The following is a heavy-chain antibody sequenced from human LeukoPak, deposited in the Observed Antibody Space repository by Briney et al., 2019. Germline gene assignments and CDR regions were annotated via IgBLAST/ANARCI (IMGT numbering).Heavy chain of an antibody. CDR3: ARVTYYYDSSGLLLGGFDY. V-gene: IGHV4-39*01. CDR2: IYYSGGT. Sequence: SETLSLTCTVSVGSISSSSYYWGWIRQPPGKGLEWIGSIYYSGGTYYNPSLKSRVTISVDTSKNQFSLKLSSVTAADTAVYYCARVTYYYDSSGLLLGGFDYWGQGTLVTVSS. CDR1: VGSISSSSYY. J-gene: IGHJ4*02. D-gene: IGHD3-22*01.